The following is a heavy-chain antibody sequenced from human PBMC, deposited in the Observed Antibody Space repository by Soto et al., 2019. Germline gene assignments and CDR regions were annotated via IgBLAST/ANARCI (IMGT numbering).Heavy chain of an antibody. CDR2: IYYSGST. J-gene: IGHJ4*02. CDR1: GGSISSGGYY. D-gene: IGHD5-12*01. Sequence: LSLTCSVSGGSISSGGYYWSWIRQHPGKGLERIGSIYYSGSTYYNPSLKSRVTISVDTSKNQFSLKLSSVTAADTAVYYCARDGDGHNYNFDCWGQGSLVT. V-gene: IGHV4-31*03. CDR3: ARDGDGHNYNFDC.